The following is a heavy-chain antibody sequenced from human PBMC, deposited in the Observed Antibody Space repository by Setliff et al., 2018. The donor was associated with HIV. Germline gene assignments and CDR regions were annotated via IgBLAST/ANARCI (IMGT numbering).Heavy chain of an antibody. CDR2: VYNSGSA. Sequence: LSLTCTVSGGSINSGTYYWSWIRQPAGKGLEWIGRVYNSGSANYNPSLTSRVTMSVDTTKNQFSLNLNSLTAADTAIYYCARGAEYPNWYFDLWGRGTLVTVS. V-gene: IGHV4-61*02. CDR3: ARGAEYPNWYFDL. J-gene: IGHJ2*01. CDR1: GGSINSGTYY.